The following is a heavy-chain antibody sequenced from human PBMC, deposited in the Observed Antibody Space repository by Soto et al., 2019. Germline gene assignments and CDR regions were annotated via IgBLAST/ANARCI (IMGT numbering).Heavy chain of an antibody. J-gene: IGHJ3*02. CDR2: ISGSGGST. CDR3: AKDIVVVVAALPGAFDI. Sequence: EVQLLESGGGLVQPGGSLRLSCAASGLTFSSYAMSWVRQAPGKGLEWVSAISGSGGSTYYADSVKGRFTISRDNSKNTLYLQMNSLRAEDTAVYYCAKDIVVVVAALPGAFDIWGQGTMVTVSS. D-gene: IGHD2-15*01. V-gene: IGHV3-23*01. CDR1: GLTFSSYA.